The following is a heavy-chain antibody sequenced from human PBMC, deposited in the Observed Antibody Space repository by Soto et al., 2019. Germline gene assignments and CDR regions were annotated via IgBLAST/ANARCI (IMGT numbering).Heavy chain of an antibody. CDR1: GGSISTDNW. Sequence: QVQLEESGPGLVKPSGTLSLTCAVSGGSISTDNWWSWVRQAPGKGLEWVGEIYHSGSTNYNPSLKSRLTISIDKSKDQFSLDVRSVTAADTAVYYCARGGRWLFDYWGQGTVVTVSS. CDR2: IYHSGST. D-gene: IGHD5-12*01. J-gene: IGHJ4*02. CDR3: ARGGRWLFDY. V-gene: IGHV4-4*02.